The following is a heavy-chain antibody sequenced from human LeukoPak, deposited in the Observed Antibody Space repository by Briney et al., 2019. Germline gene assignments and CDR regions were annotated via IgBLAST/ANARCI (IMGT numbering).Heavy chain of an antibody. CDR2: IIPILDIA. Sequence: SVKVSCKASGGTFSSYAISWVRQAPGQGLEWMGRIIPILDIANYAQKFQGRVTITADKSTSTAYMELSSLRAEDTAVYYCARGQLTGDDELFDYWGQGTLVTVSS. CDR1: GGTFSSYA. CDR3: ARGQLTGDDELFDY. J-gene: IGHJ4*02. D-gene: IGHD7-27*01. V-gene: IGHV1-69*04.